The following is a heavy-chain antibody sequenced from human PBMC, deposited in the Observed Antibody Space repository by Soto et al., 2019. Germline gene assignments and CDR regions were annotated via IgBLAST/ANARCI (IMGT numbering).Heavy chain of an antibody. CDR3: AREGGYCSSTRCSFRWFDP. CDR1: GGSISSGGYY. D-gene: IGHD2-2*01. CDR2: IYYSGST. V-gene: IGHV4-31*03. Sequence: SETLSLTCTVSGGSISSGGYYWSWIRQHPGKGLEWIGYIYYSGSTYYNPSLKSRVTISVDTSKNQFSLKLSSVTAADTAVYYCAREGGYCSSTRCSFRWFDPWGQGTLVTVSS. J-gene: IGHJ5*02.